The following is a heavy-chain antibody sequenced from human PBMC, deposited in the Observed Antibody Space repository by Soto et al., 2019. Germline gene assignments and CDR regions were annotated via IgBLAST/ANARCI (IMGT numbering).Heavy chain of an antibody. V-gene: IGHV3-30-3*01. Sequence: GSLRLSCAASGFTFSSYAMHWVRQAPGKGLEWVAVISYDGSNRYYADSVKGRFTISRDNSKNTLYLQMNSLRAEDTAVYYCARDPYSGSMYYFDYWGQGTLVTVSS. D-gene: IGHD1-26*01. CDR2: ISYDGSNR. J-gene: IGHJ4*02. CDR3: ARDPYSGSMYYFDY. CDR1: GFTFSSYA.